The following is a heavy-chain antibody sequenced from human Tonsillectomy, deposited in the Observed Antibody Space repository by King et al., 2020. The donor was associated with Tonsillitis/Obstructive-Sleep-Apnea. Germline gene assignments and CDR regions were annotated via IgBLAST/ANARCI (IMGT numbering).Heavy chain of an antibody. J-gene: IGHJ4*02. CDR1: GYTFTRNY. D-gene: IGHD2-15*01. CDR3: VRDDKDGRHLDY. CDR2: INPSDGIT. Sequence: VQLVESGAEVKKPGASVKVSCKASGYTFTRNYVHWVRQAPGQGLEWMGLINPSDGITTYAQKFQGRVTMTTDTSTSTVNMELSSLRAEDTAVYYCVRDDKDGRHLDYWGQGSLVSVSS. V-gene: IGHV1-46*01.